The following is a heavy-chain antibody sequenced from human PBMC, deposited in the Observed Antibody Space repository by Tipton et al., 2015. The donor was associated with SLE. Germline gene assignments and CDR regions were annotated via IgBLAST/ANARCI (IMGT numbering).Heavy chain of an antibody. Sequence: TLSLTCTVSGGSISRSSYSWGWIRQPPGKGLEWIGNIFYSGSTSTYYSPSLRSRVTISVDTSKNQFSLKLSSVTAADTAVYYCARVLDFWSGYYTGFDAFDIWGQGTMVTVSS. D-gene: IGHD3-3*01. J-gene: IGHJ3*02. CDR1: GGSISRSSYS. CDR2: IFYSGST. CDR3: ARVLDFWSGYYTGFDAFDI. V-gene: IGHV4-39*07.